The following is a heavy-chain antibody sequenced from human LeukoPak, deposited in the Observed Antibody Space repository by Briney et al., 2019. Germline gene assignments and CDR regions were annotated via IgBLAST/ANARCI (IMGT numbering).Heavy chain of an antibody. Sequence: GGSLRLSCAASGFTFSNYNMNWVRQAPGKGLEWVSYISSSSSTIYYADSVKGRFTISRDDAKNLLYLQMNSLRAEDTAVYYCARAERLDTMVRGVYYYFYYMDVWGKGTTVTVSS. J-gene: IGHJ6*03. V-gene: IGHV3-48*01. D-gene: IGHD3-10*01. CDR3: ARAERLDTMVRGVYYYFYYMDV. CDR1: GFTFSNYN. CDR2: ISSSSSTI.